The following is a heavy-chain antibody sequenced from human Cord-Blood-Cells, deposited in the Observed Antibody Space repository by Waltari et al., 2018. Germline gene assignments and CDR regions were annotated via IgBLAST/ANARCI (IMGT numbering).Heavy chain of an antibody. CDR3: ARDFPGYCSSTSCYAFDI. V-gene: IGHV1-69*01. D-gene: IGHD2-2*01. J-gene: IGHJ3*02. Sequence: QVQLVQSGAEVKKPGSSVKVSCKDSGGTFSSYAISWVRQAPGQGLEWMGGIIPIFGKANYAQKFQGRVTITADESTSTAYMELSSLRSEDTAVYYCARDFPGYCSSTSCYAFDIWGQGTMVTVSS. CDR1: GGTFSSYA. CDR2: IIPIFGKA.